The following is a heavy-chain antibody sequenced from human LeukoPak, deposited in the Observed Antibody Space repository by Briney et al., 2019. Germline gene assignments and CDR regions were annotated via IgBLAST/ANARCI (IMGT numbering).Heavy chain of an antibody. CDR1: GFTFSSCT. CDR3: AKDGGLWVSAHWGDS. D-gene: IGHD7-27*01. V-gene: IGHV3-23*01. J-gene: IGHJ4*02. CDR2: ITTGDGNT. Sequence: GGSLRLSCTASGFTFSSCTMTWVRQAPGKGLKWVSTITTGDGNTYYADSVKGRFTVSRDDSKNTLYLQMNSLRAEDTAVYYCAKDGGLWVSAHWGDSWGRGTLVTVSS.